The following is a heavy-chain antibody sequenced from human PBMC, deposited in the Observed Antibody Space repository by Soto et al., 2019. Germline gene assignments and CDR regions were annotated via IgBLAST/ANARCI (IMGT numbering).Heavy chain of an antibody. CDR1: GGTFSSYA. Sequence: ASVKVSCKASGGTFSSYAISWVRQAPGQGLEWMGGIIPIFGTANYAQKFQGRVTITADESTSTAYMELSSLRSEDTAVYYCARDLGYYGSGSYSKGYYYYGMDVWGQGTTVTVSS. CDR3: ARDLGYYGSGSYSKGYYYYGMDV. D-gene: IGHD3-10*01. CDR2: IIPIFGTA. V-gene: IGHV1-69*13. J-gene: IGHJ6*02.